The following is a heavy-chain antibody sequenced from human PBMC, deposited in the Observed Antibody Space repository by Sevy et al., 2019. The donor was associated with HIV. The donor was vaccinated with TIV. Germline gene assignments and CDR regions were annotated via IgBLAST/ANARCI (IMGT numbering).Heavy chain of an antibody. J-gene: IGHJ6*02. D-gene: IGHD6-19*01. CDR2: INPSGGST. Sequence: ASVKVSCKASGYTFTSYYMHWVRQAPGQGLEWMGIINPSGGSTSYAQKFQGRVTMTRDTSTSTVYMELSSLRSEDTAVYYCARADAVAGTPSQLSHYYYYGMDVWGQGTTVTVSS. V-gene: IGHV1-46*01. CDR1: GYTFTSYY. CDR3: ARADAVAGTPSQLSHYYYYGMDV.